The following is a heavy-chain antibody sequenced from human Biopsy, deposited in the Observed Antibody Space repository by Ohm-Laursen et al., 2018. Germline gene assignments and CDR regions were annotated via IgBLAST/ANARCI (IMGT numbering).Heavy chain of an antibody. CDR2: IFKDGNT. J-gene: IGHJ4*02. Sequence: TLSLTCVVSGYSISSDYRWGWIRQAPGKTLEWLGNIFKDGNTHYNPSLRSRLIISIDTSKNQFSPMMTSVSGADTAVYFCARVGSGWAPFDKWGPGTLVTVSS. CDR3: ARVGSGWAPFDK. V-gene: IGHV4-38-2*01. D-gene: IGHD6-19*01. CDR1: GYSISSDYR.